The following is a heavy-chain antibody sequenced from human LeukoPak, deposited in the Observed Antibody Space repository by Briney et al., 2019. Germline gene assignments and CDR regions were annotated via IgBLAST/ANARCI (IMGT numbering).Heavy chain of an antibody. J-gene: IGHJ4*02. CDR2: ISSSSSTL. CDR1: GFTFSSYS. CDR3: ARAPWSAYNSPHDY. V-gene: IGHV3-48*01. D-gene: IGHD3-3*01. Sequence: TGGSLRLSCAASGFTFSSYSMNWVRQAPGKGLEWVSYISSSSSTLYYADSVKGRFTISRDNAKNSLYLQMISLRAEDTAVYYCARAPWSAYNSPHDYWGQGTLVTVSS.